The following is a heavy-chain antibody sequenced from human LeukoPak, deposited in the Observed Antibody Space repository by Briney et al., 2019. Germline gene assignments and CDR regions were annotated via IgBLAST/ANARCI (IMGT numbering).Heavy chain of an antibody. Sequence: TLSLTCSVSGGSISSGDYYWAWLRQPPGKGREWIGYIYFSGSTFYNPSRKSRVTISVDTSKSQFSLRLSSVTAADTAVYYCARAQQWLPFDYWGQGTLVTVSS. J-gene: IGHJ4*02. CDR2: IYFSGST. V-gene: IGHV4-30-4*08. CDR3: ARAQQWLPFDY. CDR1: GGSISSGDYY. D-gene: IGHD6-19*01.